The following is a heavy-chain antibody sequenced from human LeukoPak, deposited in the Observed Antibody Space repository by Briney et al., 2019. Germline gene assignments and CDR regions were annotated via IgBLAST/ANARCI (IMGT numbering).Heavy chain of an antibody. CDR1: GYSFTSYW. V-gene: IGHV5-51*01. Sequence: GESLKISCKGFGYSFTSYWIGWVRQMPGKGLEWMGVIYSGDSDTRYSPSFQGQVTITADKSISTAYLQWSSLKASDTAMYYCARGLPSMVRVPGFDYWGQGTLVTVSS. CDR2: IYSGDSDT. CDR3: ARGLPSMVRVPGFDY. D-gene: IGHD3-10*01. J-gene: IGHJ4*02.